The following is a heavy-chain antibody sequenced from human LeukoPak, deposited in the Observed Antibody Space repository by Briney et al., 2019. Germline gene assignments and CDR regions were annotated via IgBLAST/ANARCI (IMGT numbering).Heavy chain of an antibody. CDR3: ARGGGVCSSTSCHYYYYGMDV. CDR2: MNPNSGNT. V-gene: IGHV1-8*01. Sequence: ASVKVPCKASGYTFTGYDINWVRQATGQGLEWMGWMNPNSGNTGYAQKFQGRVTMTRNTSISTAYMELSSLRSEDTAVYYCARGGGVCSSTSCHYYYYGMDVWGQGTTVTVSS. D-gene: IGHD2-2*01. J-gene: IGHJ6*02. CDR1: GYTFTGYD.